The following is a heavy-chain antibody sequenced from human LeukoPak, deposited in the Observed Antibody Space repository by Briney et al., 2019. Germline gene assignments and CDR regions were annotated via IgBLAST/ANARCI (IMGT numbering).Heavy chain of an antibody. CDR1: GGSISSSSYY. CDR2: IYYSGST. D-gene: IGHD6-19*01. V-gene: IGHV4-39*01. CDR3: ARRGWGSGWLGQDTSWYFDL. J-gene: IGHJ2*01. Sequence: SETLSLTCTVSGGSISSSSYYWGWIRQPPGKGLEWIGSIYYSGSTYYNPSLKSRVTIFVDTSKSQFSLNLSSVTAADTAVCYCARRGWGSGWLGQDTSWYFDLWGRGTPATVSS.